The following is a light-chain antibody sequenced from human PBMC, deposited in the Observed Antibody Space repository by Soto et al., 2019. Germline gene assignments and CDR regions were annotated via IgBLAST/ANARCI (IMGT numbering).Light chain of an antibody. J-gene: IGKJ1*01. CDR3: QQSFSIPQT. CDR2: GAS. V-gene: IGKV1-39*01. Sequence: DIQMTQSLSSLSASVGDRVTITCRASQSISSYLNWYQQKPGKAPKLLIYGASSLQSGVPSRFSGSGSGTDFTLTISSLQAEDFATYYCQQSFSIPQTFGQGTKVEIQ. CDR1: QSISSY.